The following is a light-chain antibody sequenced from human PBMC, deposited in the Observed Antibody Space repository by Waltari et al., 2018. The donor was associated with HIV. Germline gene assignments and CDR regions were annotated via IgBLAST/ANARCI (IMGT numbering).Light chain of an antibody. CDR3: MQALQTPFT. V-gene: IGKV2-28*01. J-gene: IGKJ5*01. CDR1: QSLLHSNGYNY. Sequence: IVMIQSPLSLPVTPGEPASISCRSSQSLLHSNGYNYLDYYLQKPGQSPQLLIYLGSNRASGVPDRFSGSGSGTDFTLKISRVEAEDVGVYYCMQALQTPFTFGQGTRLEI. CDR2: LGS.